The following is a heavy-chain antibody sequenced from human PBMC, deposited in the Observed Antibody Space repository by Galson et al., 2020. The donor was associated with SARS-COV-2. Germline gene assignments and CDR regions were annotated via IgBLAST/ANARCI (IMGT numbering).Heavy chain of an antibody. J-gene: IGHJ6*02. CDR1: GGTFSGYS. CDR2: INIGGNT. CDR3: AREGFTMVRGVGGYYYYYGMDV. Sequence: SETLSLTCAVYGGTFSGYSWTWIRQSPGKGLEWIGEINIGGNTNYSPSLRSRVTLSVDTSKNQFSLKLRSVTAADTALYYCAREGFTMVRGVGGYYYYYGMDVWGQGTTVTVSS. V-gene: IGHV4-34*01. D-gene: IGHD3-10*01.